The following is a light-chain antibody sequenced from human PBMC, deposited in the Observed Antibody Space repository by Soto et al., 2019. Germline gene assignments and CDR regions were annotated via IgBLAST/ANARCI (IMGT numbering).Light chain of an antibody. Sequence: EIVMTQSPATLSVSPGERATLSSRASQSVNSNLAWYQQKPGQAPRLLIYGASTRATGIPARFSGSGSGTEFTLTISSLQSEDFAVYYCHQYNNWPPTFGQGTKVEIK. CDR1: QSVNSN. CDR3: HQYNNWPPT. CDR2: GAS. J-gene: IGKJ1*01. V-gene: IGKV3-15*01.